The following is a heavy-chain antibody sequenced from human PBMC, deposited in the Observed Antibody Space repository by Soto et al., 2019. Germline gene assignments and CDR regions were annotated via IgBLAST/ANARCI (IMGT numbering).Heavy chain of an antibody. J-gene: IGHJ5*02. Sequence: SETLSLTCTVSGGSISSYYWSWIRQPAGKGLEWIGRIYTSGSTNYNPSLKSRVTMSVDTSKNQFSLKLSSVTAADTAVYYCARGGITIFGVVLDPWGQGTLVTVSS. CDR2: IYTSGST. V-gene: IGHV4-4*07. CDR1: GGSISSYY. D-gene: IGHD3-3*01. CDR3: ARGGITIFGVVLDP.